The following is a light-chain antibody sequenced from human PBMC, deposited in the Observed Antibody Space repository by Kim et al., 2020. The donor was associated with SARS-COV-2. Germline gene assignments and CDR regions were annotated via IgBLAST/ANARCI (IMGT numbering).Light chain of an antibody. J-gene: IGLJ3*02. V-gene: IGLV6-57*03. CDR2: EDN. CDR3: QSYDSSNPWV. Sequence: TVTRSCTRRSGSIASNYVQWYQQRPGSAPTTVIYEDNQRPSGVPVRFSGSIDSSSNSASLTISGLKTEDEADYYCQSYDSSNPWVFGGGTQLTVL. CDR1: SGSIASNY.